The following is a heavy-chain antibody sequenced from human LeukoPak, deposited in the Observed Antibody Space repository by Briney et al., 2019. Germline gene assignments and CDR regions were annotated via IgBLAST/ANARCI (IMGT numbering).Heavy chain of an antibody. CDR3: ARDLRGGLDAFDI. D-gene: IGHD2-15*01. Sequence: SETLSLTCTVSGGSISSYYWSWIRQPPGKGLEWIGYIYYSGSTNYNPSLKSRVTISVDTSKNQFSLKLSSVTAADTAVHYCARDLRGGLDAFDIWGQGTMVTVSS. V-gene: IGHV4-59*01. CDR2: IYYSGST. CDR1: GGSISSYY. J-gene: IGHJ3*02.